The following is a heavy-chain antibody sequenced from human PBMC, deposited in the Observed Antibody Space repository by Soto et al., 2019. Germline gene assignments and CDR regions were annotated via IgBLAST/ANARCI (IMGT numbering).Heavy chain of an antibody. D-gene: IGHD1-1*01. CDR2: INQDGSEK. Sequence: EVQLVESGGGLVQPGGSLRLSCAASGFAFKNNCMTWARQAPGKGLEWVANINQDGSEKNYVDSVKGRFAVSRDNAKNSLYLQMNSLTAEDTAVYYCAKLSRGPWCMDVWGQGTTVTVSS. CDR3: AKLSRGPWCMDV. J-gene: IGHJ6*02. CDR1: GFAFKNNC. V-gene: IGHV3-7*03.